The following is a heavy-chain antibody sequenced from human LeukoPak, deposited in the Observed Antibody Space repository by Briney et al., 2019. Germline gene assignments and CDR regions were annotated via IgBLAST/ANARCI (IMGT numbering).Heavy chain of an antibody. CDR2: IKPRSGDT. D-gene: IGHD6-19*01. J-gene: IGHJ4*02. Sequence: GASVKVSCKASGYTFTGYYMHWVRQAPGQGLEWMGWIKPRSGDTNYAQKFQGRVTMTRDTSISTAYMELSSLKSDDTAVYYCARFPQGAGDWGQGTLVTVSS. CDR3: ARFPQGAGD. V-gene: IGHV1-2*02. CDR1: GYTFTGYY.